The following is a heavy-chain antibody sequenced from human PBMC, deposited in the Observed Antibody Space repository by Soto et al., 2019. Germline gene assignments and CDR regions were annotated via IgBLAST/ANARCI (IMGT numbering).Heavy chain of an antibody. V-gene: IGHV4-34*01. CDR1: GVSFSGYY. J-gene: IGHJ5*02. Sequence: SETLSLTCAVYGVSFSGYYWSWIRQPPGKGLEWIGEINHSGSTNYNPSLKSRVTISVDTSKNQFSLKLSSVTAADTAVYYCARGREPITGGPWFEPRCQGPRV. CDR2: INHSGST. D-gene: IGHD1-20*01. CDR3: ARGREPITGGPWFEP.